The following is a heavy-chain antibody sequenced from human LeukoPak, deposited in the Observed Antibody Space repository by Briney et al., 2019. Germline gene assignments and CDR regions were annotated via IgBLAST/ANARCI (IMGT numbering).Heavy chain of an antibody. J-gene: IGHJ4*02. CDR2: ISSSGSTI. V-gene: IGHV3-48*04. Sequence: PGGSLRLSCAASGFTFSSYSMNWVRQAPGKGLEWVSYISSSGSTIYYADSVKGRFTISRDNAKNSLYLQMNSLRAEDTAVYYCARDDYYDSSGHHFDYWGQGTLVTVSS. D-gene: IGHD3-22*01. CDR3: ARDDYYDSSGHHFDY. CDR1: GFTFSSYS.